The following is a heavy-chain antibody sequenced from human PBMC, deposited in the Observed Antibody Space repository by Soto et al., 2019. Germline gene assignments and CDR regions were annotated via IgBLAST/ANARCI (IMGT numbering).Heavy chain of an antibody. D-gene: IGHD1-1*01. J-gene: IGHJ1*01. Sequence: QLQLQESGPGLVKPSQTLSLTCTVSGGSICSGGYYWSWIRQHPGKGLEWIGSIYDSGSTYYNPSLTIRVAISVDASKNQSSLKLASVIAADTAMYYCVIDGTRSYFHHWGQGTLMTVYS. CDR2: IYDSGST. V-gene: IGHV4-31*03. CDR1: GGSICSGGYY. CDR3: VIDGTRSYFHH.